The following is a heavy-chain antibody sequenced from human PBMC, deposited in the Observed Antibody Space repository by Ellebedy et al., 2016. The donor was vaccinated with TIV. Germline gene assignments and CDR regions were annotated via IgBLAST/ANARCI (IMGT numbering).Heavy chain of an antibody. V-gene: IGHV3-23*01. J-gene: IGHJ4*02. CDR3: AKVGGYGSLPGD. CDR2: ISDSDGRT. Sequence: PGGSLRLSCAASGFTFGFSFSRYTMSWVRQAPGKGLEWVSSISDSDGRTMYADSVKGRFTISRDNSKNTLFLQMNSLRIEDTALYYCAKVGGYGSLPGDWGQGTLVTVSS. CDR1: GFTFGFSFSRYT. D-gene: IGHD5-12*01.